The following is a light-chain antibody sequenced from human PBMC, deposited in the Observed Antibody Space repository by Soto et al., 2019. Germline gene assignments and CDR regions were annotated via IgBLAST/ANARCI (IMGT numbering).Light chain of an antibody. CDR3: QCYDSSVSGSNYV. CDR2: GNS. Sequence: QSVLTQPPSVSGAPGQRVTISCTGSSSNIGAGYDVHWYQQLPGTAPKLLIYGNSNRPSGVPDRFSGSKSGTSASLAITGVQAEDGADYDCQCYDSSVSGSNYVFGTGTKVTVL. J-gene: IGLJ1*01. V-gene: IGLV1-40*01. CDR1: SSNIGAGYD.